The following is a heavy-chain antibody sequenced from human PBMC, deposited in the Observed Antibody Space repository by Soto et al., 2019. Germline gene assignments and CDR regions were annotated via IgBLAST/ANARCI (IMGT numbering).Heavy chain of an antibody. CDR1: GFSFDNYA. CDR3: ANFRGPAFYYFDIVGNYFDH. D-gene: IGHD3-22*01. V-gene: IGHV3-23*01. J-gene: IGHJ4*02. Sequence: PVGSLRLSCAASGFSFDNYATSWVRQAPGKGLEWVASTTGSGGNTDYAESVKGRFLISRDNFENTLYLEMNSLRAEDTAIYYCANFRGPAFYYFDIVGNYFDHWGQGTLVTVSS. CDR2: TTGSGGNT.